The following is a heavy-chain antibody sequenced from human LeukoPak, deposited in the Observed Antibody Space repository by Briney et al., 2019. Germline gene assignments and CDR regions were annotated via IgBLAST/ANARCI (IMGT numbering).Heavy chain of an antibody. CDR1: GYTFTGYY. J-gene: IGHJ4*02. CDR2: INPNSGGT. V-gene: IGHV1-2*02. CDR3: ARDGGERAVAGTNY. Sequence: ASVRVSCKASGYTFTGYYMHWVRQAPGQGLEWMGWINPNSGGTNYAQKFRGRVTMTRDTSISTAYMELSRLRSDDTAVYYCARDGGERAVAGTNYWGQGTLVTVSS. D-gene: IGHD6-19*01.